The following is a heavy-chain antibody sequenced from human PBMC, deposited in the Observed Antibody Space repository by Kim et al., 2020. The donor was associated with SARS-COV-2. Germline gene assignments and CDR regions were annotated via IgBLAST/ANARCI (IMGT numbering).Heavy chain of an antibody. CDR3: AGVYPKTTVIH. Sequence: TYYAPSLKSRVTISVDTSRNQFSLKLSSVTAADTAVYYCAGVYPKTTVIHWGQGTLVTVSS. D-gene: IGHD4-17*01. CDR2: T. V-gene: IGHV4-31*02. J-gene: IGHJ4*02.